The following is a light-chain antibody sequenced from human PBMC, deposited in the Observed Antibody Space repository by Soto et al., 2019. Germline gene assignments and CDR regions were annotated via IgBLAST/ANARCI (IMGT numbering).Light chain of an antibody. V-gene: IGKV1-6*01. CDR2: AAS. CDR1: QDIRSD. CDR3: LQDYNYPRT. Sequence: GDRVTLTCRASQDIRSDLGWYQQKPGKAPKFLIYAASSLQSGVPSRFSGSGSGTDFTLTISSLQPEDFATYYCLQDYNYPRTFGQGTKVEIK. J-gene: IGKJ1*01.